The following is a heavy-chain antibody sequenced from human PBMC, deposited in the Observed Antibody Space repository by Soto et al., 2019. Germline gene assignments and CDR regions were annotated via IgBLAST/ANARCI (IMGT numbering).Heavy chain of an antibody. V-gene: IGHV3-30*18. Sequence: LRLSCAASGFTFSSYGMHWVRQAPGKGLEWVAVISYDGSNKYYADSVKGRFTISRDNSKNTLYLQMNSLRAEDTAVYYCAKDKGYYDFWSGYYTQDYWGQGTLVTVSS. D-gene: IGHD3-3*01. CDR2: ISYDGSNK. J-gene: IGHJ4*02. CDR1: GFTFSSYG. CDR3: AKDKGYYDFWSGYYTQDY.